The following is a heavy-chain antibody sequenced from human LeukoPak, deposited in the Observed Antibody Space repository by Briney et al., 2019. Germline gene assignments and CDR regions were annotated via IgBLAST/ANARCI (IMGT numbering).Heavy chain of an antibody. CDR1: GGSITSYY. Sequence: SAETLSLTCTLSGGSITSYYWSWIRQPAGKGLEWLGRIYASGITIYNPSLKTRVTMSVDTSKTQFSLKLTSVTAADTAVYYCARESSSGYPFSFERWGQGSLVTVSS. D-gene: IGHD3-22*01. J-gene: IGHJ4*02. CDR2: IYASGIT. V-gene: IGHV4-4*07. CDR3: ARESSSGYPFSFER.